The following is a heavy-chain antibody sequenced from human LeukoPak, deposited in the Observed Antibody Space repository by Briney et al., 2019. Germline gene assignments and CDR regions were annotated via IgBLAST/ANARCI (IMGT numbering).Heavy chain of an antibody. CDR2: ISGYNGNT. V-gene: IGHV1-18*01. CDR1: GYTFTSYG. J-gene: IGHJ6*02. CDR3: ARGYSYGSDYYYGMDV. Sequence: ASVKVSCKASGYTFTSYGVSWVRQAPGQGLEWMGWISGYNGNTKYAQKVQGRVTMTTDTSTGTAYMELRSLRSDDTAVYNCARGYSYGSDYYYGMDVWGQGTTVTVSS. D-gene: IGHD5-18*01.